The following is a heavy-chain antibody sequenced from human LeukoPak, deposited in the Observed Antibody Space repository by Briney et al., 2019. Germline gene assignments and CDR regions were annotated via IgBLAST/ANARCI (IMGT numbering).Heavy chain of an antibody. CDR3: ASCGFGEGGYYYFDY. D-gene: IGHD3-10*01. V-gene: IGHV3-23*01. Sequence: PGGSLRLSCAASGFTFSSYAMSWVRQAPGKGLEWVSAISGSGGSTYYADSVKGRFTISRDNSKNTLYLQMNSLRAEDTAVYYCASCGFGEGGYYYFDYWGQGTLVTVSS. J-gene: IGHJ4*02. CDR2: ISGSGGST. CDR1: GFTFSSYA.